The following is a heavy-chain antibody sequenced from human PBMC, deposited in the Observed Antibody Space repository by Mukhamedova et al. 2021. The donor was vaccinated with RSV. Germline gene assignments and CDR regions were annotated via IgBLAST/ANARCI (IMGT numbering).Heavy chain of an antibody. V-gene: IGHV3-30*01. D-gene: IGHD3-10*01. CDR3: ARETITMVRGVISPWFDP. Sequence: VKGRFTISRDNSKNTLYLQMNSLRAEDMAVYYCARETITMVRGVISPWFDPWGQGTLVTVSS. J-gene: IGHJ5*02.